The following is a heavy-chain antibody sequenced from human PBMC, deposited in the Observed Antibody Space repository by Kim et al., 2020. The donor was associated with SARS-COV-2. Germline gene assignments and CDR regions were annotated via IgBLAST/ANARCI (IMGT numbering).Heavy chain of an antibody. J-gene: IGHJ4*02. Sequence: GGSLRLSCAASGFTFSSYAMSWVRQAPGKGLEWVSAIRGGGGSTYYADSVKGRFTISRDNSKNTLYLQMNSLRAEDTAVYYCAKQKFVVVMYHCVDYWGQGTLVTVSS. CDR2: IRGGGGST. CDR1: GFTFSSYA. V-gene: IGHV3-23*01. CDR3: AKQKFVVVMYHCVDY. D-gene: IGHD3-3*01.